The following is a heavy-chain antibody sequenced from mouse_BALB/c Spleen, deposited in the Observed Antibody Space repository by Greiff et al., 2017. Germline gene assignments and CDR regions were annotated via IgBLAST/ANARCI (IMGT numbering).Heavy chain of an antibody. D-gene: IGHD1-1*01. CDR1: GYTFTSYW. Sequence: QVQLQQSGAELVKPGASVKLSCKTSGYTFTSYWIQWVKQRPGQGLGWIGEIFPGTGTTYYNEKFKGKATLTIDTSSSTAYMQLSSLTSEDSAVYFCARYGSSHYAMDYWGQGTSVTVSS. J-gene: IGHJ4*01. V-gene: IGHV1S132*01. CDR3: ARYGSSHYAMDY. CDR2: IFPGTGTT.